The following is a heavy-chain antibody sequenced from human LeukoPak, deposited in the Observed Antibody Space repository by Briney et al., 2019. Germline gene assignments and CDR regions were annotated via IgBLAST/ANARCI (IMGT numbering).Heavy chain of an antibody. CDR1: GDSVSSNSAA. Sequence: SQTLSLTCAISGDSVSSNSAAWNWIRQSPSRGLEWLGRTYYRSKWYIEYAASVKSRITINPDTSKNRVSLQVNSVTPEDTAMYYCATNVFDVWGQGTMVTVSS. V-gene: IGHV6-1*01. J-gene: IGHJ3*01. CDR3: ATNVFDV. CDR2: TYYRSKWYI.